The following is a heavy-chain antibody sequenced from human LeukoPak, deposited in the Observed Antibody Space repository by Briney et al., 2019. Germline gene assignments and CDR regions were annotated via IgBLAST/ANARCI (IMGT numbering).Heavy chain of an antibody. CDR2: ISSSSSYI. Sequence: GGSLRLSCAASGFTFSSYSMNWVRQAPGKGLEWVSSISSSSSYIYYADSVKGRFTIPRDNAKNSLYLQMNSLRAEDTAVYYCARDDVVVPAAKPGLDYWGQGTLVTVSS. J-gene: IGHJ4*02. D-gene: IGHD2-2*01. V-gene: IGHV3-21*01. CDR1: GFTFSSYS. CDR3: ARDDVVVPAAKPGLDY.